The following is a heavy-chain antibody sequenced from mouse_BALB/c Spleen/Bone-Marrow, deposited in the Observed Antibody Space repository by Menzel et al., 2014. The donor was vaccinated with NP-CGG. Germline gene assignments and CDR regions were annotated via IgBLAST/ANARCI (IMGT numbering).Heavy chain of an antibody. CDR3: ARGRGWYLDY. CDR2: IYPGDGDT. Sequence: QVTLKECGAELVRPGSSVKISCKASGYAISSYWMSWVKQRPGQGLEWIGQIYPGDGDTNYNGKFKGKATLTADKSSSTAYMQISSLTSEDSAVYFCARGRGWYLDYWGQGTTLTVSS. D-gene: IGHD2-3*01. V-gene: IGHV1-80*01. J-gene: IGHJ2*01. CDR1: GYAISSYW.